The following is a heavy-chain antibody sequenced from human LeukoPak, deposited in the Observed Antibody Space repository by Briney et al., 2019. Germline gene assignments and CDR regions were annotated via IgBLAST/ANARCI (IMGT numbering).Heavy chain of an antibody. J-gene: IGHJ4*02. V-gene: IGHV3-21*06. CDR1: GFTFSSYS. D-gene: IGHD2-8*01. Sequence: ESGGSLRLSCAASGFTFSSYSMNWVRQAPGKGLEWVSSISSSSSYIYYADSVKGRFTVSRDNAKNSLYLQMNSLRAEGTAVYYCARGNAGFFDYWGQGTLVTVSS. CDR3: ARGNAGFFDY. CDR2: ISSSSSYI.